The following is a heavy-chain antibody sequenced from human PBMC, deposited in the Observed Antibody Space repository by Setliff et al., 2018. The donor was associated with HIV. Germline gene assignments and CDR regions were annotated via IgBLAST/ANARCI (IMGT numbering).Heavy chain of an antibody. D-gene: IGHD3-10*01. V-gene: IGHV3-74*01. CDR2: INSDGSSA. CDR1: GFTFSSYW. Sequence: PGGSLRLSCAASGFTFSSYWMHWVRQAPGKGLAWVSRINSDGSSASYADSVKGRFTISRDNSKNTLYLQMNSLRAEDTAVYYCAKDRWDSGGYYYYGMDVWGQGTTVTVSS. J-gene: IGHJ6*02. CDR3: AKDRWDSGGYYYYGMDV.